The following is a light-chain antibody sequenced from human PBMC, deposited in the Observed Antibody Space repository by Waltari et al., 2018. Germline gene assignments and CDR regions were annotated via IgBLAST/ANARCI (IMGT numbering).Light chain of an antibody. Sequence: QSALTQPASVSGSPGQSITISCTGPSSDVGSYDLVSWYQHHPGKAPKLMIYEATQRTSGVSDRFSGSKSGNTASLTISGLQAEDEADYYCCSYVGDVTWVFGGGTKLTVL. CDR3: CSYVGDVTWV. CDR2: EAT. V-gene: IGLV2-23*01. CDR1: SSDVGSYDL. J-gene: IGLJ3*02.